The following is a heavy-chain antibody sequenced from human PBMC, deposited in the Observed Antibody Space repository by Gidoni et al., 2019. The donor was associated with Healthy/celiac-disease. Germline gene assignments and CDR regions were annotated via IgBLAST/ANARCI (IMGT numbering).Heavy chain of an antibody. CDR1: GFTFSIYS. CDR3: AKTPFPRYYDSSGYYFVWFDP. J-gene: IGHJ5*02. Sequence: EVQLLESGGGWVQPGGYLRLSCAPSGFTFSIYSMSRVRQAPGKGLEWVAAISGSGGSTYYADSVKGRLTISRDNSKNTLYLQMNRLRAEDTAVYYCAKTPFPRYYDSSGYYFVWFDPWGQGTLVTVSS. CDR2: ISGSGGST. D-gene: IGHD3-22*01. V-gene: IGHV3-23*01.